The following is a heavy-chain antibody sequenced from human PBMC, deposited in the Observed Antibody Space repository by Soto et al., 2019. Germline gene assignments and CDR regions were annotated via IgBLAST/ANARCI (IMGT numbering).Heavy chain of an antibody. CDR2: IYYSGST. CDR1: GGSISSGGYY. J-gene: IGHJ6*02. D-gene: IGHD2-15*01. CDR3: ARAVKEVAADEGYYYYGMDV. Sequence: QVQLQESGPGLVKPSQTLSLTCTVSGGSISSGGYYWSWIRQHPGKGLEWIGYIYYSGSTYYNPSLKSRVTRSVDASKNQFSLKLRSVTAADTAVYYCARAVKEVAADEGYYYYGMDVWGQGTTVTVSS. V-gene: IGHV4-31*03.